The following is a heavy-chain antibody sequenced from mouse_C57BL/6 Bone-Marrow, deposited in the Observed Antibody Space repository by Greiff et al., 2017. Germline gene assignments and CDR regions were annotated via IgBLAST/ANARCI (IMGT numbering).Heavy chain of an antibody. CDR1: GFNIKDDY. CDR2: IDPENGDT. V-gene: IGHV14-4*01. D-gene: IGHD1-1*01. CDR3: TTITTVVADWYFDV. J-gene: IGHJ1*03. Sequence: EVQLQQSGAELVRPGASVKLSCTASGFNIKDDYMPWVKQRPEQGLEWIGWIDPENGDTEYASKFQGKATITADTSSNTAYLQLSSLTSEDTAVYYCTTITTVVADWYFDVWGTGTTVTVSS.